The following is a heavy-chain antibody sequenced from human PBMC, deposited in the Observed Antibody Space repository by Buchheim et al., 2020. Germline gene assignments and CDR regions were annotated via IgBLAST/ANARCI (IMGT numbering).Heavy chain of an antibody. CDR1: GYTFTSYY. J-gene: IGHJ4*02. Sequence: QVQLVQSGAEVKKPGASVKVSCKASGYTFTSYYMHWVRQAPGQGFERMGLNNPSGGSTTYAQKFQGRVTMTRDTSTSQGYMELSSLRSEDTAVYYCARDRGSGWNYFDYWGQGTL. CDR3: ARDRGSGWNYFDY. D-gene: IGHD6-19*01. CDR2: NNPSGGST. V-gene: IGHV1-46*01.